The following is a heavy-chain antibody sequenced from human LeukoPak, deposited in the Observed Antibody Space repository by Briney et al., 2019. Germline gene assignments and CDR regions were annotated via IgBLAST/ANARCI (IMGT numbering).Heavy chain of an antibody. J-gene: IGHJ4*02. CDR1: AGSISSGGYY. V-gene: IGHV4-31*03. D-gene: IGHD4-23*01. CDR3: ARKTKVAQIDT. Sequence: SQTLSLTCTVSAGSISSGGYYWSRIRQHPGKGLEWIGYIYSSVRTYYNPSLKSRVTISVATSKNPCSLRLSTVTAADTAVYFCARKTKVAQIDTRGQGTLVTVSS. CDR2: IYSSVRT.